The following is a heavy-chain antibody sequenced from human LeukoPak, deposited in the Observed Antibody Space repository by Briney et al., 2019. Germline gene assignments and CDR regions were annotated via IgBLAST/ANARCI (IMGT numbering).Heavy chain of an antibody. CDR1: GFTFSSYA. J-gene: IGHJ4*02. CDR3: ARTIRYIAAREGVFDY. Sequence: GGSLRLSCAASGFTFSSYAMHWVRQAPGKGLEYVSAISSNGGSTYYANSVKGRFTISRDNSKNTLYLQMGSLRAEDMAVYYCARTIRYIAAREGVFDYWGQGTLVTVSS. D-gene: IGHD6-6*01. CDR2: ISSNGGST. V-gene: IGHV3-64*01.